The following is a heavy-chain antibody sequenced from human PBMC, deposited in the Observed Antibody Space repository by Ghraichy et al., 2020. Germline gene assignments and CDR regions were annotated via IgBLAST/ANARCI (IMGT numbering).Heavy chain of an antibody. CDR3: ARGTTYSSGWYVPGEDY. D-gene: IGHD6-19*01. CDR2: IKQDGSEK. V-gene: IGHV3-7*03. J-gene: IGHJ4*02. Sequence: GESLNISCAASGFTFSSYWMTWVRQAPGKGLEWVANIKQDGSEKYYVDSVKGRFTISRDNAKSSLYLQINSLRADDTAMYYCARGTTYSSGWYVPGEDYWGQGTLVTVSS. CDR1: GFTFSSYW.